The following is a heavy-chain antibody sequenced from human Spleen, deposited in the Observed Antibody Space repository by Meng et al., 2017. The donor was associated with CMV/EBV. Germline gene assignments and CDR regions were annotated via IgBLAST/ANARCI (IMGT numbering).Heavy chain of an antibody. J-gene: IGHJ4*02. CDR1: GGSISGYY. CDR3: ARGIVATRRGVFYFDY. Sequence: GSLRLSCTVSGGSISGYYSSWFRQPPGKGLEWIGYIGNVYHSGSTNYSPSLRSRVTISLDTSKNKFSLKLSSVTAADTAVYYCARGIVATRRGVFYFDYWGQGTLVTVPQ. V-gene: IGHV4-59*01. D-gene: IGHD5-12*01. CDR2: IGNVYHSGST.